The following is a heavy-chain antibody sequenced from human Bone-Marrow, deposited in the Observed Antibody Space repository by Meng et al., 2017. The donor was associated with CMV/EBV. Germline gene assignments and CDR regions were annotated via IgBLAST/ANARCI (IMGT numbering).Heavy chain of an antibody. Sequence: ASVKLSCKASGYTFSSYGISWVRQAPGQGLEWMGWISAYNGNTNFAQKLQGRVTMTTDTSTSTAYLELRSLRSDDTAVYYCARDPDCSSTNCYTSSYGMDVWGQGTTVTVPS. V-gene: IGHV1-18*01. CDR1: GYTFSSYG. D-gene: IGHD2-2*02. J-gene: IGHJ6*02. CDR2: ISAYNGNT. CDR3: ARDPDCSSTNCYTSSYGMDV.